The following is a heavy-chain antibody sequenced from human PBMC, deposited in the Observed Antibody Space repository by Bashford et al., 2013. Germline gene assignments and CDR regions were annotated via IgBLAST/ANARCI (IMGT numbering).Heavy chain of an antibody. J-gene: IGHJ4*02. V-gene: IGHV4-34*01. CDR2: INHSGST. D-gene: IGHD2-2*01. Sequence: SSXTLSLTCAVYGGSLQWLLLEAGSAQPPGKGLEWIGEINHSGSTNYNPSLKSRVTISVDTSKNQFSLKLSSVTAADTAVYYCARGKRVVPAAFDYWGQGTLVTVSS. CDR1: GGSLQWLL. CDR3: ARGKRVVPAAFDY.